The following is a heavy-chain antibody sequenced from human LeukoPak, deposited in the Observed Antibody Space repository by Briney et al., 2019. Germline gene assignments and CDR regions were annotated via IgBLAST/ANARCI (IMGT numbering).Heavy chain of an antibody. Sequence: GGSLRLSCAASGFNVSTNYMSWVRQAPGKGLEWVSIIYSGGSAYYGDSVKGRFTISRDNSKNTLYLQMNSVRAEDTAVYYCAKDLGTAMVLFPSDYWGQGTLVTVSA. CDR2: IYSGGSA. CDR1: GFNVSTNY. V-gene: IGHV3-53*01. CDR3: AKDLGTAMVLFPSDY. J-gene: IGHJ4*02. D-gene: IGHD3-10*01.